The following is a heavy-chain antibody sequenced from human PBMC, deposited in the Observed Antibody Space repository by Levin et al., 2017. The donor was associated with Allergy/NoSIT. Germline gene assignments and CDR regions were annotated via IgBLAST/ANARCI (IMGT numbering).Heavy chain of an antibody. Sequence: GGSLRLSCAASGFTFSSYGMHWVRQAPGKGLVWVAVIWYDGSNKYYADSVKGRFTISRDNSKNTLYLQMNSLRAEDTAVYYCARDLSGDYEGDYFDYWGQGTLVTVSS. V-gene: IGHV3-33*01. D-gene: IGHD4-17*01. CDR3: ARDLSGDYEGDYFDY. J-gene: IGHJ4*02. CDR2: IWYDGSNK. CDR1: GFTFSSYG.